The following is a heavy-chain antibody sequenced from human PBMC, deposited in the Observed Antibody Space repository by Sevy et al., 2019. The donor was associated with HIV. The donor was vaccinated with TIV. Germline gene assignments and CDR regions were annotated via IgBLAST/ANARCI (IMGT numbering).Heavy chain of an antibody. D-gene: IGHD6-6*01. J-gene: IGHJ4*02. Sequence: GSLRLSCVASGFTFSNFGIHWVRQAPGKGLEWVAFIRYDGSSKYYADSVKGRFTISRDNSKNTLYLQMNSLRSEDTAVYYCAKGLTERYSTSSGDFDYWGQGSLVTVSS. CDR3: AKGLTERYSTSSGDFDY. CDR1: GFTFSNFG. V-gene: IGHV3-30*02. CDR2: IRYDGSSK.